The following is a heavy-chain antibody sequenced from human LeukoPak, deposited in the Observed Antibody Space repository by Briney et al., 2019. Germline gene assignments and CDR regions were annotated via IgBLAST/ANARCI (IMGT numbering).Heavy chain of an antibody. V-gene: IGHV3-9*01. J-gene: IGHJ4*02. CDR2: ISWNSGSI. CDR3: AKADDHGDYGAVDY. Sequence: GGSLRLSCAASGFTFDDYAMHWVRHAPGKGLEWVSVISWNSGSIGYADSVKGRFTISRDNAKNLLYLQMSSLRAEDTALYYCAKADDHGDYGAVDYWGQGTLVSVSS. CDR1: GFTFDDYA. D-gene: IGHD4-17*01.